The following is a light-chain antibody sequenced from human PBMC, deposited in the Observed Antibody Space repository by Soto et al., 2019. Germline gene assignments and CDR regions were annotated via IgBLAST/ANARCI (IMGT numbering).Light chain of an antibody. J-gene: IGLJ1*01. V-gene: IGLV2-14*01. CDR2: EVS. CDR3: SADTSSSTPYV. Sequence: QSALTQPASVSGSPGQSITISCTGTSSDVGGYNYVSWYQQHPGKAPKLMIYEVSNRPSGVSNRFSGSKSGNTASLTISGLQAEEEADDYCSADTSSSTPYVFGTGTKLTV. CDR1: SSDVGGYNY.